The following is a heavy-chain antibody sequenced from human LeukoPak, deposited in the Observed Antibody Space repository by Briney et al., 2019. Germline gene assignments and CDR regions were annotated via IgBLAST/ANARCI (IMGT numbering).Heavy chain of an antibody. CDR1: GYSFTSNY. V-gene: IGHV1-46*01. Sequence: ASVKVSCKASGYSFTSNYIHWVRQAPGQGLEWMGMIYPRDGSISYAQKFQGRATVTRDTSTSTVHMELSGLRPEDTAVYYCARDQEAFDYWGQGTLVTVSS. CDR2: IYPRDGSI. CDR3: ARDQEAFDY. J-gene: IGHJ4*02.